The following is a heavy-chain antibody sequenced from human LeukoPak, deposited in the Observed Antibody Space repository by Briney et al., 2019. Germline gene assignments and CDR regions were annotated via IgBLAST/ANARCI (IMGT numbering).Heavy chain of an antibody. CDR1: GFTFSSYS. Sequence: GSLRLSCAASGFTFSSYSMNWVRQAPGKGLEWIGEINHSGSTNYNPSLKSRVTISVDTSKNQFSLKLSSVTAADTAVYYCAITRRRFNWFDPWGQGTLVTVSS. D-gene: IGHD1-14*01. CDR3: AITRRRFNWFDP. J-gene: IGHJ5*02. V-gene: IGHV4-34*08. CDR2: INHSGST.